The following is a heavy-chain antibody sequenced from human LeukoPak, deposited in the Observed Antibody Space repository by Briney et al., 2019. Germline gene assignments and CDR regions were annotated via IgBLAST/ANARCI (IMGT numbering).Heavy chain of an antibody. V-gene: IGHV3-66*01. J-gene: IGHJ4*02. CDR3: ARDLN. CDR2: IYAGGAT. Sequence: GGSLRLSCASSGCTVVTNYMSWVRQAPGKGLEWVSVIYAGGATYYSDSVRGRFTISRDNSKNTLYLQMNSLRAEDTAVYYCARDLNWGQGTLVTVSS. CDR1: GCTVVTNY.